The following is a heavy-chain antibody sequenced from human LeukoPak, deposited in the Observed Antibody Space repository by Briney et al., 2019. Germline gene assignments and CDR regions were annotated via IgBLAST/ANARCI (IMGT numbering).Heavy chain of an antibody. J-gene: IGHJ4*02. CDR2: IYYSGST. V-gene: IGHV4-59*01. D-gene: IGHD5-12*01. CDR1: GGSISSYY. Sequence: SETLSLTCTVSGGSISSYYWSWIRQPPGKGLEWIAYIYYSGSTNYSPSLKSRVTISVDTSKKQFSLKLSSVTAADTAVYYCARADGRLATDIDYWGQGTLVTVSS. CDR3: ARADGRLATDIDY.